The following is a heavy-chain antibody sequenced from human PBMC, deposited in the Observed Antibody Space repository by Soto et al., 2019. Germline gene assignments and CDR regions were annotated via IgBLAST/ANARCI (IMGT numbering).Heavy chain of an antibody. CDR1: GYTFTSYA. D-gene: IGHD3-10*01. CDR3: ARRKDQYGSESGHYYGMDV. CDR2: INAGNGNT. J-gene: IGHJ6*04. V-gene: IGHV1-3*01. Sequence: ASVKVSCKASGYTFTSYAMHWVRQAPGQRLEWMGWINAGNGNTKYSQKFQGRVTITRDTSASTAYMELSSLRSEDTAVYYCARRKDQYGSESGHYYGMDVWSKGTTVTVSS.